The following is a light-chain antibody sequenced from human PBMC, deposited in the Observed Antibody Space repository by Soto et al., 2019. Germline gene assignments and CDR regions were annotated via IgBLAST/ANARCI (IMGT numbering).Light chain of an antibody. CDR3: QQSYASPFT. J-gene: IGKJ3*01. CDR2: AAS. Sequence: DIQMTPPPSTRAGVVRDRGTIPWRASQGISSWLAWYQQKPEKAPKVLIYAASSLQGGVPSRFSGSGSGTDFTLTIKSLQLEDFAIYYCQQSYASPFTFGPGTKVDIK. CDR1: QGISSW. V-gene: IGKV1-39*01.